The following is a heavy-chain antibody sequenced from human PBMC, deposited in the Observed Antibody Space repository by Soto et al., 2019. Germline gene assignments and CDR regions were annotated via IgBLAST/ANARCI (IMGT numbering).Heavy chain of an antibody. CDR1: GFTFSSYA. Sequence: EVQLLESGGGLVQPGGSLRLSCAASGFTFSSYAMSWARQAPGKGLEWVSGISGSGAGTFYADSVKGQFTISRDNSKNTLYLQMNTLRAEDTAIYYCARRAVVTASSYWYFDLWGRGTLVTVSS. D-gene: IGHD2-21*02. J-gene: IGHJ2*01. V-gene: IGHV3-23*01. CDR2: ISGSGAGT. CDR3: ARRAVVTASSYWYFDL.